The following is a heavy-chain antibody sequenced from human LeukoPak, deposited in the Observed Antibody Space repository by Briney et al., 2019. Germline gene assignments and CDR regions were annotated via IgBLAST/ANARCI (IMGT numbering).Heavy chain of an antibody. J-gene: IGHJ4*02. CDR2: IYSGGST. V-gene: IGHV3-66*02. CDR1: GFTVSSNY. Sequence: GGSLRLSCAASGFTVSSNYMSWVRQAPGKGLEWVSVIYSGGSTYYADSVKGRFTISRDNSKSTLYLQMGSLRTEDMAVYYCARAVVVTRYLDYWGQGALVTVSS. D-gene: IGHD2-21*02. CDR3: ARAVVVTRYLDY.